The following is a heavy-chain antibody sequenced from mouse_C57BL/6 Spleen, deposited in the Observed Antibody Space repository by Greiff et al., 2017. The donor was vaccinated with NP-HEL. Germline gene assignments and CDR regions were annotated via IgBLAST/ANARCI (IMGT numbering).Heavy chain of an antibody. D-gene: IGHD1-1*01. CDR2: IDPNNGGT. CDR1: GYTFTDYC. Sequence: EVQLQQSGPELVKPGASVKISCKASGYTFTDYCMNWVKQSHGKSLEWIGDIDPNNGGTSYNQKFKGKATLTVDKSSSTAYMELRSLTSEDSAVYYCARALYGSSWAYWGQGTLVTVSA. CDR3: ARALYGSSWAY. V-gene: IGHV1-26*01. J-gene: IGHJ3*01.